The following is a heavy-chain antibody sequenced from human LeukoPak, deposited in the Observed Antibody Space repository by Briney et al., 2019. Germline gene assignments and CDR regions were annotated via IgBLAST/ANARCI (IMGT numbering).Heavy chain of an antibody. Sequence: GGSLRLSCAASGFTFSSYAMSWVRQAPGKGLEWVSAISGSGGGTYYADAVKGRFTISRDNSKNTWYLQMNSLGAEATAVYYCASPGYDILTPLDYWGQGTLVTASS. CDR1: GFTFSSYA. CDR3: ASPGYDILTPLDY. CDR2: ISGSGGGT. J-gene: IGHJ4*02. V-gene: IGHV3-23*01. D-gene: IGHD3-9*01.